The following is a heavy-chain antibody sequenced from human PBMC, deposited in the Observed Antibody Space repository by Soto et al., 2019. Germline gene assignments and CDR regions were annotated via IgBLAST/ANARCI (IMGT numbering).Heavy chain of an antibody. Sequence: GRTLLNTPQCRPVTRNLPVFSLSTSGLCVSWIRQPPGKALEWVAVIVWEDDKYYSTSLKTRLTISKATSKNQVVLTMTNMDPVDTATFYCARMVSRWGHWFDPWGQGTLVNVSS. J-gene: IGHJ5*01. D-gene: IGHD7-27*01. CDR3: ARMVSRWGHWFDP. CDR2: IVWEDDK. V-gene: IGHV2-70*01. CDR1: VFSLSTSGLC.